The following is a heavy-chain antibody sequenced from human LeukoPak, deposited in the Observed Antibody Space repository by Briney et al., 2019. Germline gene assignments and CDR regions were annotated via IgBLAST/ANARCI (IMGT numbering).Heavy chain of an antibody. CDR3: ARVVDGFAFDI. D-gene: IGHD5-24*01. Sequence: KPGGSLRLSCAVSGFTFSDYYMSWIRQAPGKGLEWVSYISSGGSTISHADSVKGRLTISRDNAENSLYLQMNSLRAEDTAVYYCARVVDGFAFDIWGQGTMVTVSS. CDR2: ISSGGSTI. J-gene: IGHJ3*02. V-gene: IGHV3-11*01. CDR1: GFTFSDYY.